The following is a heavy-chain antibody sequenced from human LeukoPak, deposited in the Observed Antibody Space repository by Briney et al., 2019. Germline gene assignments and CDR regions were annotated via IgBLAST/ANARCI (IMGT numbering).Heavy chain of an antibody. J-gene: IGHJ4*02. CDR3: ARGFVLGAAKNYFDY. D-gene: IGHD2-21*02. V-gene: IGHV3-30-3*01. Sequence: GGSPRLSCAASGFTFTNYALHWVRQAPGKGLEWVVVISYDGTNKYYADSVKGRFTISRDNSKNTLSLQMNSLRAEDTALYYCARGFVLGAAKNYFDYWGQGALVTVSS. CDR2: ISYDGTNK. CDR1: GFTFTNYA.